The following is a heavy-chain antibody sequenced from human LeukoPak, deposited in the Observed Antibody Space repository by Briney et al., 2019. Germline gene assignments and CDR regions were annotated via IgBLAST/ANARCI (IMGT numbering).Heavy chain of an antibody. CDR3: ARAGDYDY. Sequence: PGGALRLSCAASGFTFSSYSMNWVRQAPGKWLDWVSSITSTSSDRYYADSVKGRFTISRDNAKKSLYLQMNSLRAEDTAVYYCARAGDYDYWGQGTLVTVSS. CDR1: GFTFSSYS. D-gene: IGHD4-17*01. J-gene: IGHJ4*02. V-gene: IGHV3-21*01. CDR2: ITSTSSDR.